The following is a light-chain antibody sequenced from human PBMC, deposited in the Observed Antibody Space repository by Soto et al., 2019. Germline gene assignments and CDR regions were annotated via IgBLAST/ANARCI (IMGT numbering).Light chain of an antibody. CDR2: GAS. CDR3: QQYNKWPHG. J-gene: IGKJ1*01. V-gene: IGKV3-15*01. CDR1: QSVSSS. Sequence: EIVMTQSPGTLSVSPGARATLTCGASQSVSSSLAWYQQKPGQTPRLLIYGASTRATGTPARFSGSGSGTEFILNISSLQSEDSAVYYCQQYNKWPHGVGQGTKVEI.